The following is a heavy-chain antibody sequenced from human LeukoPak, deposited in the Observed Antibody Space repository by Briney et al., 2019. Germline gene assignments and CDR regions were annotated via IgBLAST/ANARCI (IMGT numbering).Heavy chain of an antibody. CDR2: ISAYNGNT. V-gene: IGHV1-18*01. D-gene: IGHD3-10*01. J-gene: IGHJ5*02. CDR3: ARSITMVRGVPKQNWFDP. Sequence: GASVKVSCEASGYTFGIFGINWVRQAPGQGLEWMGWISAYNGNTNYAQKLQGRVTMTTDTSTSTAYMELRSLRSDDTAVYYCARSITMVRGVPKQNWFDPWGQGTRVPVSS. CDR1: GYTFGIFG.